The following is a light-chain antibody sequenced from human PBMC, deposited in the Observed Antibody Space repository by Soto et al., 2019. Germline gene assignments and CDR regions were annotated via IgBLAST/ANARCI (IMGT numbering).Light chain of an antibody. V-gene: IGLV3-21*04. CDR2: YDN. CDR1: NIASRS. Sequence: SYELTQSPSVSVAPGKTARITCGGDNIASRSVHWYQQKPGQAPVLVIYYDNNRPSGIPERFSGSNSGNTATLTISRVEAGDEADYFCQVWDSSGDHNYVFGTGTKLTVL. J-gene: IGLJ1*01. CDR3: QVWDSSGDHNYV.